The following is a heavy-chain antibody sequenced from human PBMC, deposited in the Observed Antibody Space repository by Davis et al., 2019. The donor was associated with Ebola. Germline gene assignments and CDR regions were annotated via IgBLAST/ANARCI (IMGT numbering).Heavy chain of an antibody. CDR2: ISGGGETA. CDR1: GFTFSHYE. Sequence: PGGSLRLSCAASGFTFSHYEMNWVRQAPGKGLEWLSYISGGGETAYYADSVKGRFIISRDNAKNSLYLQMNSLRGEDTAVYYCARVANSGSQHLDYWGQGTLGTVSS. CDR3: ARVANSGSQHLDY. V-gene: IGHV3-48*03. J-gene: IGHJ4*02. D-gene: IGHD6-19*01.